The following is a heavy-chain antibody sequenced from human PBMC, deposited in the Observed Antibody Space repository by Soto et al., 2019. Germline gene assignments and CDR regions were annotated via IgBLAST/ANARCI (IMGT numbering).Heavy chain of an antibody. CDR1: GGSISSYY. CDR2: IYYSGST. J-gene: IGHJ6*03. V-gene: IGHV4-59*01. CDR3: ARGGRYYYYYMDV. Sequence: SETLSLTCTVSGGSISSYYWSGIRQPPGKGLEWIGYIYYSGSTNYNPSLKSRVTISVDTSKNQFSLKLSSVTAADTAVYYCARGGRYYYYYMDVWGKGTTVTVSS.